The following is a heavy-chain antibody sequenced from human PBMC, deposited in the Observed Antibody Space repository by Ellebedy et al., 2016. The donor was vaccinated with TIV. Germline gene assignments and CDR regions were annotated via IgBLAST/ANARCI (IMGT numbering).Heavy chain of an antibody. CDR3: AARGKTYSSYP. CDR1: GGSISSSNW. CDR2: IYHSGST. V-gene: IGHV4-4*02. D-gene: IGHD6-6*01. J-gene: IGHJ5*02. Sequence: SETLSLXXAVSGGSISSSNWWSWVRQPPGKGLEWIGEIYHSGSTNYNPSLKSRVTISVDKSKNQFSLKLSSVTAADTAVYYCAARGKTYSSYPWGQGTLVTVSS.